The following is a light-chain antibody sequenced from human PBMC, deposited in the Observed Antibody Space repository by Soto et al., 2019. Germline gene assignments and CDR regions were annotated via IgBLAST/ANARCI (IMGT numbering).Light chain of an antibody. CDR1: RAISSW. CDR3: QQYGNQCT. V-gene: IGKV1-5*03. CDR2: AAT. J-gene: IGKJ1*01. Sequence: QITQAASTLSGSAGDRVTTTCRSSRAISSWLAWYQQTPGKAPKLLIYAATTLKSGLPSWCGGSGSRTEFPLTISLQQHDDCANYCWQQYGNQCTFGQGTKVDIK.